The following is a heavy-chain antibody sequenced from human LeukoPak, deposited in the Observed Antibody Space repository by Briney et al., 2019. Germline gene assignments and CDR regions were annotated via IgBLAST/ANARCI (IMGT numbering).Heavy chain of an antibody. D-gene: IGHD1-26*01. Sequence: GGSLRLSCAASGFIVNYNYMSWVRQPPGKGLGWVSVVYSGGSTYYADSVKGRFPISRDNSKNMVYLQMNSLRVEDTAVYYCARVKVGTIYWFDPWGQGTLVTVSS. CDR3: ARVKVGTIYWFDP. V-gene: IGHV3-66*01. CDR1: GFIVNYNY. J-gene: IGHJ5*02. CDR2: VYSGGST.